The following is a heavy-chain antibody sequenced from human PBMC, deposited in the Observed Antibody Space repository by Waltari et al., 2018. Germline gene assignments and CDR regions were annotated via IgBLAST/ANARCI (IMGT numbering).Heavy chain of an antibody. CDR2: IYYSGTT. D-gene: IGHD6-13*01. CDR1: GGSISSFY. CDR3: ARRGRAASANFDY. J-gene: IGHJ4*02. Sequence: QVQLQESGPGLVKPSETLSLTCTVPGGSISSFYWSWLRQPPGKGLEWIGYIYYSGTTNYNPSLKSRVTISVDTSKNQFSLKLSSVTAADTAVYYCARRGRAASANFDYWGQGTLVTVSS. V-gene: IGHV4-59*08.